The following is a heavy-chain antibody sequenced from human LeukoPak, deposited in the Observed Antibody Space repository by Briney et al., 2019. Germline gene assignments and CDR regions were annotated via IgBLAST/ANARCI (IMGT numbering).Heavy chain of an antibody. J-gene: IGHJ6*02. CDR3: ARREGSHYSVDV. D-gene: IGHD5-12*01. CDR1: GASLSSYY. V-gene: IGHV4-59*08. Sequence: SESLSLTCTVSGASLSSYYWSWIREVPGTGLEWIGSIYYSGVTNFNPSLKRRIAMSVDTSRNLFSLKVTSVTAADTAVYYCARREGSHYSVDVWGQGTTVTVSS. CDR2: IYYSGVT.